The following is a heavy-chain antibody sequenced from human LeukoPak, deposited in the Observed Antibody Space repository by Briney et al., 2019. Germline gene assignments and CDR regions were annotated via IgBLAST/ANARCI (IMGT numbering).Heavy chain of an antibody. D-gene: IGHD2-21*01. V-gene: IGHV3-48*02. CDR3: ARDHDWGFDY. CDR1: GFIFNSYA. CDR2: ISRTNSI. Sequence: GGSLRLSRAASGFIFNSYAMSWIRQAPGKGLEWVSYISRTNSIYYSDSVRGRFTISRDNAKNSLYLQMNSLRDEDTAVYYCARDHDWGFDYWGQGILVAVSS. J-gene: IGHJ4*02.